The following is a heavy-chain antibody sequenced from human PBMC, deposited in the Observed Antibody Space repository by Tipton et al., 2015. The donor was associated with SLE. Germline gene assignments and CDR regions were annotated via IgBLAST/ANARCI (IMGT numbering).Heavy chain of an antibody. CDR3: VRYAPSVSWAVDY. CDR1: KFTFSSSW. D-gene: IGHD3-10*01. CDR2: IKHDGSER. Sequence: SLRLSCAASKFTFSSSWMTWVRQAPGKGLEWVANIKHDGSERYYVDSVKGRFTISRDNAKDSLYLQLDSPGAEDTAVYFCVRYAPSVSWAVDYWGQGTLVTVSS. V-gene: IGHV3-7*01. J-gene: IGHJ4*02.